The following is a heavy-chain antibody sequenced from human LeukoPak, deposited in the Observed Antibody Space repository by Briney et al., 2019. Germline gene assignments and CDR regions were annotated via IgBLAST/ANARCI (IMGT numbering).Heavy chain of an antibody. V-gene: IGHV4-59*08. J-gene: IGHJ4*02. CDR2: IYNSGIT. Sequence: SETLSLTCTVSGGSISSYYWSWIRQPPGKGLEWIGYIYNSGITKYNPSLRSRVTISVDTSKNQVSLKLSAVTAADTAVYYCARLWSGLRPPDYWGQGTLVTVSS. CDR3: ARLWSGLRPPDY. D-gene: IGHD3-3*01. CDR1: GGSISSYY.